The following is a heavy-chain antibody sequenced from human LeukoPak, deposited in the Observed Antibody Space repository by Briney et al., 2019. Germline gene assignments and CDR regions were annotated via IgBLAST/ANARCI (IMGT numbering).Heavy chain of an antibody. J-gene: IGHJ4*02. Sequence: PSETLSLTYTVSGGSISSGDYYWSWIRQPPGKGLEWIGYIYYSGSTYYNPSLKSRVTISVDTSKNQFSLKLSSVTAADTAVYYCARVAAQGWLGVDYWGQGTLVTVSS. CDR1: GGSISSGDYY. CDR3: ARVAAQGWLGVDY. CDR2: IYYSGST. D-gene: IGHD6-6*01. V-gene: IGHV4-30-4*01.